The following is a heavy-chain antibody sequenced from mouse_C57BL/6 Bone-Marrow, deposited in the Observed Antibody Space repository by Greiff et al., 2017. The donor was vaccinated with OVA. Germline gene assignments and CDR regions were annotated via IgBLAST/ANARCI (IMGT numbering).Heavy chain of an antibody. CDR3: AIEARYSNYEDAMDY. D-gene: IGHD2-5*01. J-gene: IGHJ4*01. CDR2: IHPSDSDT. Sequence: QVQLQQPGAELVKPGASVKLSCKASGYTFTSYWMHWVKQRPGQGLEWIGRIHPSDSDTNYNQKFKGKATLTVDKSSSTAYMQLSSLTSEDSAVYYCAIEARYSNYEDAMDYWGQGTSVTVSS. CDR1: GYTFTSYW. V-gene: IGHV1-74*01.